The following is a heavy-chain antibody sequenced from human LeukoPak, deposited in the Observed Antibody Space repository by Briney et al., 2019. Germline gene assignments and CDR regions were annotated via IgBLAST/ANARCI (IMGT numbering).Heavy chain of an antibody. CDR1: GFTFSSYG. CDR3: ARGGLYYYDSSGYYYAELDY. CDR2: IWYDGSNK. D-gene: IGHD3-22*01. J-gene: IGHJ4*02. Sequence: GGSLRLSCAASGFTFSSYGMHWVRQAPGKGLEWVAVIWYDGSNKYYADSVKGRFTISRDNSKNTLYLQMNSLRAEDTAVYYCARGGLYYYDSSGYYYAELDYWGQGTPVTVSS. V-gene: IGHV3-33*01.